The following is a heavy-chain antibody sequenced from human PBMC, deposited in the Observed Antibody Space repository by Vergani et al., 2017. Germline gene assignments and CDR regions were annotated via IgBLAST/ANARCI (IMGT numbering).Heavy chain of an antibody. V-gene: IGHV3-30-3*01. Sequence: QVQLVESGGGVVQPGRSLRLSCAASGFTFSSYAMHWVGQAPGKGLEWVAVISYDGSNKYYADSVKGRFTISRDNSKKTLYLQMNSLRAEDTAVYYCARGNSYRGWFDPWGQGTLVTVSS. CDR3: ARGNSYRGWFDP. J-gene: IGHJ5*02. CDR1: GFTFSSYA. CDR2: ISYDGSNK. D-gene: IGHD2-2*01.